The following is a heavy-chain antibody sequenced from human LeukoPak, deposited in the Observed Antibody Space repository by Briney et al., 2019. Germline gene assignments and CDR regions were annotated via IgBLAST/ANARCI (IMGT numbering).Heavy chain of an antibody. Sequence: ASVKVSCKASGGTFSSYAISWVRQAPGQGLEWMGGIIPIFGTANYAQKFQGRVTITTDESTSTAYMELSSLRSEDTAVYYCARENMGYCSSTSCYYYYYMDVWGKGTTVTVS. CDR3: ARENMGYCSSTSCYYYYYMDV. J-gene: IGHJ6*03. D-gene: IGHD2-2*01. CDR1: GGTFSSYA. V-gene: IGHV1-69*05. CDR2: IIPIFGTA.